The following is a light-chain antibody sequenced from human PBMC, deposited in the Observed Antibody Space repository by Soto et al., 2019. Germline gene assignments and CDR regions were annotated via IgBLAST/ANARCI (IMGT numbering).Light chain of an antibody. Sequence: EIVLTQSPGTLSLSPGERARLSFMSSQSIKNNFLAWYQQKPGQAPRLLIFGASSRSSGIPYRFSGSGSGTNFTLTVSRLEPEDFAVYYCQQYGTSPINCGQGTRRENK. CDR2: GAS. CDR1: QSIKNNF. J-gene: IGKJ5*01. CDR3: QQYGTSPIN. V-gene: IGKV3-20*01.